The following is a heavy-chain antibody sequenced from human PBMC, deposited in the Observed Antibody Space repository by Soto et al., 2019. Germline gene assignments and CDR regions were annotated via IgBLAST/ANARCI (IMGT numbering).Heavy chain of an antibody. J-gene: IGHJ4*02. V-gene: IGHV3-11*01. CDR2: ISSRGVTI. D-gene: IGHD6-19*01. CDR3: ARVTASGWFVNGRDYFDH. CDR1: GVTFGNYY. Sequence: PXGSLRLSCNVSGVTFGNYYMSWIRQAPGKGLDSISYISSRGVTIYYADSVKGRFTISRDNAKNSLFLQMDSLRAEDTAVYYCARVTASGWFVNGRDYFDHWGQGTLVTVSS.